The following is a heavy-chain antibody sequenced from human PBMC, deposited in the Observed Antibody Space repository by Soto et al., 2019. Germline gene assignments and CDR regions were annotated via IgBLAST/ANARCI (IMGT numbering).Heavy chain of an antibody. Sequence: GASVKVSCKASGYTFTSYGISWVRQAPGQGLEWMGWISAYNGNTNYAQKLQGRVTMTTDTSTSTAYMELRSLRSDDTAVYYCARVVVVVPAPGAFDYWGQGTLVTVSS. CDR3: ARVVVVVPAPGAFDY. CDR2: ISAYNGNT. J-gene: IGHJ4*02. CDR1: GYTFTSYG. D-gene: IGHD2-2*01. V-gene: IGHV1-18*01.